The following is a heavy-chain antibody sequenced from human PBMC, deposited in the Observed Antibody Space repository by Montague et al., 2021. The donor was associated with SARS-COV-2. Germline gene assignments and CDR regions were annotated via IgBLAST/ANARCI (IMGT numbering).Heavy chain of an antibody. CDR3: ARLNFRITIFGVVRSRVFDY. Sequence: SETLSLTCTVSGGFISSGGYYWSWIRQHPGKGLEWIGSIYYSGSTYYNPSLKSRVTIPVDTSKNQFSLKLSSVTAADTAVYYCARLNFRITIFGVVRSRVFDYWGQGTLVTVSS. V-gene: IGHV4-39*01. J-gene: IGHJ4*02. D-gene: IGHD3-3*01. CDR2: IYYSGST. CDR1: GGFISSGGYY.